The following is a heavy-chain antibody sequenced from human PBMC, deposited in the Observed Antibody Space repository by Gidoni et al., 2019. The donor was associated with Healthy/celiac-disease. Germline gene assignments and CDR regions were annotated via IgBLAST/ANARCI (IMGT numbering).Heavy chain of an antibody. J-gene: IGHJ6*02. CDR2: IHYSGST. Sequence: QLQLQESGPGLVKPPETLSLTCTVAGGSISSSIYYWGLIRQPPGKGLEWIGSIHYSGSTYYNPSLKSRVTISVDTSKNQFSLKLSSVTAADTAVYYCASEWLSRGGMDVWGQGTTVTVSS. D-gene: IGHD3-9*01. CDR1: GGSISSSIYY. CDR3: ASEWLSRGGMDV. V-gene: IGHV4-39*01.